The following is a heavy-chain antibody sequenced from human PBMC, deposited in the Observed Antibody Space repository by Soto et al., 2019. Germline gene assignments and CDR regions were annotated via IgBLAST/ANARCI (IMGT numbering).Heavy chain of an antibody. Sequence: QVQLVQSGAEVKKPGASVKVSCKASGYTFTSYDINWVRQATGQGLEWMGWMNPNSGNTGYAQKVQYRVTMTRNTYISTAYMEMSSLRSEDTAVYYGARAGEAYCGGDCCGQGTLVTVSS. D-gene: IGHD2-21*01. CDR3: ARAGEAYCGGDC. CDR1: GYTFTSYD. J-gene: IGHJ4*02. V-gene: IGHV1-8*01. CDR2: MNPNSGNT.